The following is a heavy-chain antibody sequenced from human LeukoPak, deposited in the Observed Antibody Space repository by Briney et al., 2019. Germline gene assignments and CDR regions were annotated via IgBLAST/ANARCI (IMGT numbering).Heavy chain of an antibody. V-gene: IGHV1-2*02. Sequence: ASVKVSCKASGGTFSSYAISWVRQAPGQGLEWMGWINPNSGGTNYAQKFQGRVTMTRDTSISTAYMELSRLRSDDTAVYYCARDRRDGYKGNWGQGTLVTVSS. CDR3: ARDRRDGYKGN. CDR1: GGTFSSYA. J-gene: IGHJ4*02. CDR2: INPNSGGT. D-gene: IGHD5-24*01.